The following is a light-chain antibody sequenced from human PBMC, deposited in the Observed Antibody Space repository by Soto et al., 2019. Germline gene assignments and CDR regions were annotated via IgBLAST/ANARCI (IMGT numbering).Light chain of an antibody. Sequence: EIVLTQSPGTLSLSPGERATLSCRASQSVRSTYLAWYQQKPGQAPRLLIYGASSRATGIPDRFSGSGSGTDFTLTISRLEPEDFSVYYCQQYDSSPRPFGQGTTVEIK. CDR3: QQYDSSPRP. CDR1: QSVRSTY. CDR2: GAS. J-gene: IGKJ1*01. V-gene: IGKV3-20*01.